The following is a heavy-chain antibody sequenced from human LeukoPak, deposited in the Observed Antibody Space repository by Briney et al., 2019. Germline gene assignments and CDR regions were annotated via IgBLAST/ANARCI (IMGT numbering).Heavy chain of an antibody. D-gene: IGHD2/OR15-2a*01. Sequence: GGSLRLSCAVSGLTFSRSWMDWVRQAPGKGLEWVASINPDGIKRYSADSVKGRFTISRDNARNSLYLQMDSLRVGDTAFYYCARDLAFSRLDYWGQGVLVTVSS. CDR1: GLTFSRSW. CDR2: INPDGIKR. J-gene: IGHJ4*02. CDR3: ARDLAFSRLDY. V-gene: IGHV3-7*01.